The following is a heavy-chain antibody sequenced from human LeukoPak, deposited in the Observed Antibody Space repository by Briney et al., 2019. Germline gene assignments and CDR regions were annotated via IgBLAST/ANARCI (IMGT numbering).Heavy chain of an antibody. Sequence: ASVKVSCKASGYTFTSYGISWVRQAPGQGLEWMGWISAYNGNTNYAQKLQGRVTMTTDTSTSTAHMELRSLRSDDTAVYYCARSYCSSTSCYSNYFDYWGQGTLVTVSS. J-gene: IGHJ4*02. V-gene: IGHV1-18*01. CDR3: ARSYCSSTSCYSNYFDY. D-gene: IGHD2-2*02. CDR1: GYTFTSYG. CDR2: ISAYNGNT.